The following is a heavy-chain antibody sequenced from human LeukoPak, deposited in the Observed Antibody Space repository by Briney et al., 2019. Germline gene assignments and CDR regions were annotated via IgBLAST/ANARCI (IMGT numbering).Heavy chain of an antibody. CDR2: VYDSGST. V-gene: IGHV4-4*08. D-gene: IGHD5-12*01. Sequence: SETLSLTGTVSAGSISSYYWGWVRQSPGKGLEWIGYVYDSGSTSYNPSLKSRVTISVDMSKNQFSLKLSSVTAAHTVYYYGTSTLNIANYHYCMDFWGQGTTVTVSS. CDR1: AGSISSYY. J-gene: IGHJ6*02. CDR3: TSTLNIANYHYCMDF.